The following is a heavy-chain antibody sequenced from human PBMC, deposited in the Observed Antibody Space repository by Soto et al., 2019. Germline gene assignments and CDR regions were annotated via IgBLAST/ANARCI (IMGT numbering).Heavy chain of an antibody. CDR1: GFTFSTYS. CDR2: ISSSSSTI. CDR3: ARDYYGSGSPLRPHFDY. Sequence: GSLRLSCAASGFTFSTYSMNWVRQAPGKGLEWVSYISSSSSTIFYTDSVKGRFTVSRDNAKNSLYLQMNSLRAEDTAVYYCARDYYGSGSPLRPHFDYWGQGTLVTVSS. V-gene: IGHV3-48*04. D-gene: IGHD3-10*01. J-gene: IGHJ4*02.